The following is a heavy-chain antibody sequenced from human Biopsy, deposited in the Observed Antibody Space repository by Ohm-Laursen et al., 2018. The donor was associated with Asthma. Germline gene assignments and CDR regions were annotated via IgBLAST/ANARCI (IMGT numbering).Heavy chain of an antibody. CDR1: PGSISDYY. J-gene: IGHJ4*02. CDR3: AREVVSSGFYFDS. D-gene: IGHD3-22*01. CDR2: VYSTGST. V-gene: IGHV4-59*01. Sequence: SETLSLTCTVSPGSISDYYWNWIRQFPGKGLEWIGYVYSTGSTRYNPSLKSRVTISADTSMNQFSLKLSSVTAADTAVYYCAREVVSSGFYFDSWGQGTLVTVSS.